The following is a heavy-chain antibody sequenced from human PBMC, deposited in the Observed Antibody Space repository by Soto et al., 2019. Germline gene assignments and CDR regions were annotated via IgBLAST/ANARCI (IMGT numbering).Heavy chain of an antibody. J-gene: IGHJ6*02. CDR2: ISYDGSNK. CDR3: AKGPAIVLVPAAMNYYYGMDV. Sequence: PGGSLRLSCAASGFTFSSYGMHWVRQAPGKGLEWVAVISYDGSNKYYADYVKGQFTISRDNSKNTLNLQMNSQRAEDTAVYYCAKGPAIVLVPAAMNYYYGMDVWGQGTTVTVSS. CDR1: GFTFSSYG. D-gene: IGHD2-2*01. V-gene: IGHV3-30*18.